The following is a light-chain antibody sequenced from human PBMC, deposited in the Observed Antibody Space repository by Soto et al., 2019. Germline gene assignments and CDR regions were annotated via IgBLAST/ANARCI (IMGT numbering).Light chain of an antibody. CDR3: QQYSSHST. CDR2: DAS. CDR1: QDIFNY. Sequence: IQMTQSPSSVSASVGDRVTITCRASQDIFNYLAWYQQKPGKAPKLLIYDASSLESGVPSRFSGSGSGTEFSLTISSLQPDDFATYYCQQYSSHSTFGQGTKVDIK. J-gene: IGKJ1*01. V-gene: IGKV1-5*01.